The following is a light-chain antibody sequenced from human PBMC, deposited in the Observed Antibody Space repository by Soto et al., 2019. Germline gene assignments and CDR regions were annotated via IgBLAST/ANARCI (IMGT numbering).Light chain of an antibody. CDR1: KSVSSN. J-gene: IGKJ4*01. Sequence: EIMMTQSPATLSVSPGERATLSCRASKSVSSNLAWYQQKPGQAPRLLIYRASTRATGIPARFSGSGSGTEFTLTISSLQSEDFAVYYCQQYNNWPLLTFGGGTKVEIK. CDR3: QQYNNWPLLT. V-gene: IGKV3-15*01. CDR2: RAS.